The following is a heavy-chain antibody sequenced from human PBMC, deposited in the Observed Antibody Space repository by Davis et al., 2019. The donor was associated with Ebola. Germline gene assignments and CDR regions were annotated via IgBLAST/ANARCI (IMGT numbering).Heavy chain of an antibody. CDR3: ARWYQVPD. J-gene: IGHJ4*02. CDR1: GFTFSSYT. Sequence: GESLKISCAASGFTFSSYTMSWVRQAPGKGLEWVSYISSSSSTIYYADSVKGRFTISRDNAKNSLYLQMNSLRDEDTAVYYCARWYQVPDWGQGTLVTVSS. V-gene: IGHV3-48*02. D-gene: IGHD2-2*01. CDR2: ISSSSSTI.